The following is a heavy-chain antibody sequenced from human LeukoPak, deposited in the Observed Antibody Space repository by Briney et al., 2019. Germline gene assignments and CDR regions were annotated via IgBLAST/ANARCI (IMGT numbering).Heavy chain of an antibody. CDR1: GYTFTSYG. CDR3: ARGMDTAMVPAPYYYYMDV. CDR2: ISAYNGNT. D-gene: IGHD5-18*01. Sequence: GASVNVSCTASGYTFTSYGISWVRQAPGQGLEWMGWISAYNGNTNYAQKLQGRVTMTTDTSTSTAYMELRSLRSDDTAVYYCARGMDTAMVPAPYYYYMDVWGKGTTVTVSS. J-gene: IGHJ6*03. V-gene: IGHV1-18*01.